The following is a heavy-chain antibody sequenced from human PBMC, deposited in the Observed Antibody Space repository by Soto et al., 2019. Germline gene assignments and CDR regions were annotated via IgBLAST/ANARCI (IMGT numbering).Heavy chain of an antibody. J-gene: IGHJ1*01. V-gene: IGHV3-23*01. CDR1: GFTFSVYA. CDR2: ISSNGGRT. Sequence: LRLSCAASGFTFSVYAMSWVRQAPGKGLEWVSAISSNGGRTFYADSLRGRFTISRGNSKSALYLQMNNLRAEDTAIYYCAKYSELPYEAYLQQWGQGTLVTVSS. CDR3: AKYSELPYEAYLQQ. D-gene: IGHD1-7*01.